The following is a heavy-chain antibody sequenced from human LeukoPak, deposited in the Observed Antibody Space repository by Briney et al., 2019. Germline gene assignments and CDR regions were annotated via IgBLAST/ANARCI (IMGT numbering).Heavy chain of an antibody. D-gene: IGHD1-1*01. J-gene: IGHJ3*02. V-gene: IGHV3-21*01. CDR3: ARGENGDAFDI. CDR1: GFTFSSYS. CDR2: ISSSSSYI. Sequence: GGSLRLSCAASGFTFSSYSMNWVRQAPGKGLEWVSSISSSSSYIYYADSVKGRFTISRDSAKNSLYLQMNSLRAENTAVYYCARGENGDAFDIWGQGTMVTVSS.